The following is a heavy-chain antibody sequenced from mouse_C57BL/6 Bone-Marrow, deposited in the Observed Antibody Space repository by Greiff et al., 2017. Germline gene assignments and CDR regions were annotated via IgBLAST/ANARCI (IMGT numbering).Heavy chain of an antibody. CDR2: IYPGSGST. J-gene: IGHJ4*01. D-gene: IGHD1-3*01. CDR3: ASAKSSDVGGAMDY. V-gene: IGHV1-55*01. Sequence: VQLQQPGAELVKPGASVKMSCKASGYTFTSYWITWVKQRPGQGLEWIGDIYPGSGSTNYNEKFKSKATLTVDTSSSTAYMQLSSLTSEDSAVYCCASAKSSDVGGAMDYWGQGTSVTVSS. CDR1: GYTFTSYW.